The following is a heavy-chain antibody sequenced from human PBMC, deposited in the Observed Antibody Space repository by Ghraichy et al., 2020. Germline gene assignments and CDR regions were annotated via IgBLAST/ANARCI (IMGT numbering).Heavy chain of an antibody. CDR1: GGSLTRSDYY. CDR3: SQIGERYTSTWRYYYYGMDV. V-gene: IGHV4-39*01. J-gene: IGHJ6*02. Sequence: SETLSLTCTVSGGSLTRSDYYWGWIRQPPGKGLEWIGSIYYSGSTYYNPSLKSRVTISVDTSKNQFSLKLSSVTAADTAVYYCSQIGERYTSTWRYYYYGMDVWGQGTTVTVSS. D-gene: IGHD6-13*01. CDR2: IYYSGST.